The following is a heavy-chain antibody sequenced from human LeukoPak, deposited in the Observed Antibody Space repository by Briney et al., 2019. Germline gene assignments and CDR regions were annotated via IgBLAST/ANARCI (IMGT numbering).Heavy chain of an antibody. CDR3: ARGTMIVLARGGFDY. CDR1: GYTFTSYG. CDR2: INPNSGGT. D-gene: IGHD3-22*01. J-gene: IGHJ4*02. V-gene: IGHV1-2*02. Sequence: GASVKVSCKASGYTFTSYGISWVRQAPGQGLEWMGWINPNSGGTNYAQKFQGRVTMTRDTSISTAYMELSRLRSDDTAVYYCARGTMIVLARGGFDYWGQGTLVTVSS.